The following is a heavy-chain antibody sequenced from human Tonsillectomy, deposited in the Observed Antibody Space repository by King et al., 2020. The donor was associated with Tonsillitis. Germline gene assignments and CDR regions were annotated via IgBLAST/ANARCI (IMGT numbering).Heavy chain of an antibody. CDR3: AKEATPRYRGGWYTIDS. Sequence: VQLVESGGGLVQPGGSLRLSCAASGFTFTTYAMSWVRRAPGKGLEWVSAISGSGGKTYYADSVKGRFTISRDNSKNTLYLQMNSLRAEDTAVFYCAKEATPRYRGGWYTIDSWGQGTLVTVSS. V-gene: IGHV3-23*04. CDR2: ISGSGGKT. CDR1: GFTFTTYA. D-gene: IGHD6-19*01. J-gene: IGHJ4*02.